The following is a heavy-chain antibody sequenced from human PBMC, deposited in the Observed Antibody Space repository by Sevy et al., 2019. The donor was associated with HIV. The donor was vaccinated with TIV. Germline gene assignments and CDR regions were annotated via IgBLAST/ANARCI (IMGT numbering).Heavy chain of an antibody. CDR1: GFTFSIYA. CDR3: AKDQLYDTSFFDY. Sequence: GSLRLSCAASGFTFSIYAMSWVRQAPGKGLDWVSGISGSVGSTYYADSVKGRFTISRDNSKNTLYLQMNSLRAEDTAVYYCAKDQLYDTSFFDYWGQGTLVTVSS. D-gene: IGHD3-22*01. V-gene: IGHV3-23*01. J-gene: IGHJ4*02. CDR2: ISGSVGST.